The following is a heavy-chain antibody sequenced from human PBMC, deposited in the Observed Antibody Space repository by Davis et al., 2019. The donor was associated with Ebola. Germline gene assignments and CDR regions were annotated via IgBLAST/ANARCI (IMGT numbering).Heavy chain of an antibody. CDR1: GYTFTSYG. D-gene: IGHD3-22*01. V-gene: IGHV1-18*01. J-gene: IGHJ5*02. Sequence: ASVKVSCKASGYTFTSYGINWVRQAPGQGLEWMGWSSGNNGNTNYAQKLQGRVTLTTDTSTSTAYMELRSLGSDYTAVYYCARSKQNYYDSTGYYYALNWFDPWGHGTLVTVSS. CDR2: SSGNNGNT. CDR3: ARSKQNYYDSTGYYYALNWFDP.